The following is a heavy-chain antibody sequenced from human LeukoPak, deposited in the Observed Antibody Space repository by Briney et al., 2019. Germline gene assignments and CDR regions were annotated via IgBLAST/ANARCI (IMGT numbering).Heavy chain of an antibody. CDR2: IYYSGST. V-gene: IGHV4-30-4*08. J-gene: IGHJ4*02. D-gene: IGHD2-8*01. CDR3: ARNNAEDYFDY. Sequence: KTSQTLSLTCTVSGGSISSGDYYWSWIRQPPGKGLEWIGYIYYSGSTYYNPSLKSRVTISVDTSKNQFSLKLSSVTAADTAVYYCARNNAEDYFDYWGQGTLVTVSS. CDR1: GGSISSGDYY.